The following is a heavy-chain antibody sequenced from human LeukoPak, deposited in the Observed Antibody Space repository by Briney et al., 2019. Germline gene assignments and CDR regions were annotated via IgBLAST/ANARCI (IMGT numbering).Heavy chain of an antibody. V-gene: IGHV3-7*05. Sequence: PGGSLRLSCAASGFTFSSYWMSWVRQAPGKGLEWVANIKQDGSEKDYVDSVKGRFTISRDNAKNSLYLQMNSLRAEDTAVYYCARDWDGGYCSGGSCYSDYYGMDVWGQGTTVTVS. J-gene: IGHJ6*02. D-gene: IGHD2-15*01. CDR1: GFTFSSYW. CDR2: IKQDGSEK. CDR3: ARDWDGGYCSGGSCYSDYYGMDV.